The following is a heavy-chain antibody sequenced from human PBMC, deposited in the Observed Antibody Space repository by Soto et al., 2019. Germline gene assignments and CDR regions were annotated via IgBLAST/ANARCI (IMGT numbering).Heavy chain of an antibody. D-gene: IGHD3-10*02. CDR3: SRHTHVGFTQYFDP. CDR1: GGSTTSYH. CDR2: TSDTGNT. J-gene: IGHJ5*02. V-gene: IGHV4-59*13. Sequence: SETLSLTCIVSGGSTTSYHWSWIRQLPGKGLEWIASTSDTGNTNYNPPLTSRVTISLDTTKNQLSLQLTSKTAADTADYYCSRHTHVGFTQYFDPWGQGTRVPVS.